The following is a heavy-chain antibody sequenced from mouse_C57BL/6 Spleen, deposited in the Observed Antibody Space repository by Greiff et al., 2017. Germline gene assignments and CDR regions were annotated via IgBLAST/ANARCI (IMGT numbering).Heavy chain of an antibody. V-gene: IGHV1-81*01. Sequence: QVQLKESGAELARPGASVKLSCKASGYTFTSYGISWVKQRTGQGLEWIGEIYPRSGNTYYNEKFKGKATLTADKSSSTAYMELRSLTSEDSAVYFCARKGTTVVGYFDYWGQGTTLTVSS. CDR3: ARKGTTVVGYFDY. J-gene: IGHJ2*01. CDR1: GYTFTSYG. CDR2: IYPRSGNT. D-gene: IGHD1-1*01.